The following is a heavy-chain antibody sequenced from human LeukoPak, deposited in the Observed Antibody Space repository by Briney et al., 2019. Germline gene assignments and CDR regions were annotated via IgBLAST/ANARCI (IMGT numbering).Heavy chain of an antibody. CDR3: ARSLAGKKTCAFDI. CDR2: ITSSGSII. V-gene: IGHV3-48*03. D-gene: IGHD6-19*01. CDR1: GFTFSSYE. J-gene: IGHJ3*02. Sequence: GSLRLSCAASGFTFSSYEMNWVRQAPGKGLEWVSYITSSGSIIYYADSVKGRFTISRDNAKNSLYLQMNSLRAEDTAVYYCARSLAGKKTCAFDIWGQGTMVTVSS.